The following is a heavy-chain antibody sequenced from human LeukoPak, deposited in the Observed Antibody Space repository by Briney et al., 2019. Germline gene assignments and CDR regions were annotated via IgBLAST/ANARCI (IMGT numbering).Heavy chain of an antibody. CDR1: GDSIGRSTYY. D-gene: IGHD2-15*01. Sequence: PSETLSLSCTVSGDSIGRSTYYWTWIRQPPGEGLEWIGSVYYTGSTHYIPSLKSRVTISLDTSKNQFSLKMSFVTAADTAVYYCATQAAGGPLEFWGQGTLATVSS. J-gene: IGHJ4*02. CDR2: VYYTGST. V-gene: IGHV4-39*01. CDR3: ATQAAGGPLEF.